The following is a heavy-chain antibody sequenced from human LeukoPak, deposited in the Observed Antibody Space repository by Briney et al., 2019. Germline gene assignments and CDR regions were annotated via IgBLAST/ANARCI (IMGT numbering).Heavy chain of an antibody. CDR3: ARHPGYCSSTSCRMGAFDI. Sequence: SETLSLTCTVSGGSISSSSYYWGWIRQPPGKGLEWIGSIYYSGSTYYNPSLKSRVTISVDTSKNQFSLELSSVTAADTAVYYCARHPGYCSSTSCRMGAFDIWGQGTMVTVSS. CDR1: GGSISSSSYY. J-gene: IGHJ3*02. D-gene: IGHD2-2*01. V-gene: IGHV4-39*01. CDR2: IYYSGST.